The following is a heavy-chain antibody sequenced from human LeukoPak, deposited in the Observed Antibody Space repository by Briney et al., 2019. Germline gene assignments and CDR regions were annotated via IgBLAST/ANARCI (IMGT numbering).Heavy chain of an antibody. D-gene: IGHD3-22*01. Sequence: RASVKVSCKASGYTFTSYGISWVRQAPGQGLEWMGWISAYNGNTNYAQKLQGRVTMTTDTPTSTAYMELRSLRSDDTAVYYCARDRRPNSGIVVVIPDYWGQGTLVTVSS. CDR2: ISAYNGNT. CDR3: ARDRRPNSGIVVVIPDY. CDR1: GYTFTSYG. V-gene: IGHV1-18*01. J-gene: IGHJ4*02.